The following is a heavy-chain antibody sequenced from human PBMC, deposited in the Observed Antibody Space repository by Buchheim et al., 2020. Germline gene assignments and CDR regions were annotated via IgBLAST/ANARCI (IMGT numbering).Heavy chain of an antibody. CDR2: IIPIFGTA. Sequence: QVQLVQSGAEVKKPGSSVKVSCKASGGTFSSYAISWVRQAPGQGLEWMGGIIPIFGTANYAQKFQGRVTITADESTSPASMELSSLRSEDTAVYYCARDPGCSSTSCHPYYYYYGMDVWGQGTT. CDR1: GGTFSSYA. D-gene: IGHD2-2*01. CDR3: ARDPGCSSTSCHPYYYYYGMDV. J-gene: IGHJ6*02. V-gene: IGHV1-69*01.